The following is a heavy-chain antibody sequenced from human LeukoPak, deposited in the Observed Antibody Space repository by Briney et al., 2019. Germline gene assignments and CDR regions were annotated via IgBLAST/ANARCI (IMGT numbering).Heavy chain of an antibody. CDR1: GYTFTGYY. D-gene: IGHD5-24*01. J-gene: IGHJ4*02. V-gene: IGHV1-2*02. CDR2: INPNSGGT. CDR3: ARSKMATILCGKY. Sequence: GASVKVSCKASGYTFTGYYMHWVRQAPGQGLEWMGWINPNSGGTNYAQKFQGRVTMTRDTSISTAYMELSRLRSDDTAVYYCARSKMATILCGKYWGQGTLVTVSS.